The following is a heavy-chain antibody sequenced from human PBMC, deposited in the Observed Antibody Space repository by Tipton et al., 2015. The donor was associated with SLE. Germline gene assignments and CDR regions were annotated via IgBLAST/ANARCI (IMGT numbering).Heavy chain of an antibody. J-gene: IGHJ5*02. V-gene: IGHV4-61*05. CDR2: IYYSGST. Sequence: TPSLTCTVSGGSISSSSYYWSCIRQPPGKGLEWIGYIYYSGSTNYNPSLKSRVTISVDTSKNQFSLKLSSVTAADTAVYYCARAITRGWFDPWGQGTLVTVS. D-gene: IGHD3-3*01. CDR3: ARAITRGWFDP. CDR1: GGSISSSSYY.